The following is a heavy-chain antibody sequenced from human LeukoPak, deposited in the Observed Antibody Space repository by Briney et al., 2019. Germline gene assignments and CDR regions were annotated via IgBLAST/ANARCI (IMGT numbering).Heavy chain of an antibody. CDR1: GGSISSGGYY. CDR3: ARGQMFTSGGFDD. V-gene: IGHV4-31*03. D-gene: IGHD6-19*01. Sequence: SETLSLTCTVSGGSISSGGYYWSWIRQHPGKGLEWIGYVYYSGSTYCNPSLKSRVTISVDTSKNQFSLKLSSVTAADTAVYYCARGQMFTSGGFDDWGQGTLVTVSS. CDR2: VYYSGST. J-gene: IGHJ4*02.